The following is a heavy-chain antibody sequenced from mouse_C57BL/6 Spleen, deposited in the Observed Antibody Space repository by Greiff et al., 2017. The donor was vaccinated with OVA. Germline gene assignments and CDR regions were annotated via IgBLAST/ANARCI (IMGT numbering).Heavy chain of an antibody. Sequence: QVQLQQPGAELVKPGASVKLSCKASGYTFTSYWMHWVKQRPGQGLEWIGMIHPNSGSTNYNEKFKSKATLTVDKSSSTAYMQLSSLTSEDSAVYYCARYGIVTTEVAMDYWGQGTSVTVSS. CDR2: IHPNSGST. CDR3: ARYGIVTTEVAMDY. CDR1: GYTFTSYW. V-gene: IGHV1-64*01. D-gene: IGHD2-5*01. J-gene: IGHJ4*01.